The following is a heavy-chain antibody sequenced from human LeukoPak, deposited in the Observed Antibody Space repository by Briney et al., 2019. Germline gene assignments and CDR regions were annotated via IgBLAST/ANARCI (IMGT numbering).Heavy chain of an antibody. CDR2: IHYSGST. Sequence: PSETLSLTSTVSGGSIRDSSYSWGWIRQPPGKGLEWIASIHYSGSTYYNPSLKSRVTISVDTSKNQFSMKLTSVTAADTAVYYCARGLKTLYDILTGHYKGVAYFDYWGQGTLVTVSS. CDR1: GGSIRDSSYS. D-gene: IGHD3-9*01. V-gene: IGHV4-39*01. J-gene: IGHJ4*02. CDR3: ARGLKTLYDILTGHYKGVAYFDY.